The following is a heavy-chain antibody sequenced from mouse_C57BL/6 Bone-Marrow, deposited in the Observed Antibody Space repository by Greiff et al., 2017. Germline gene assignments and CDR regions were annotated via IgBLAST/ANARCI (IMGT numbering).Heavy chain of an antibody. J-gene: IGHJ3*01. D-gene: IGHD1-1*02. V-gene: IGHV1-74*01. CDR2: IHPSDSDT. Sequence: QVQLQQPGAELVKPGASVKVSCKASGYTFTSYWMHWVKQRPGQGLEWIGRIHPSDSDTNYNQKFKGKATLTVDKSSSTAYMQLSSLTSEDSAVYYCAREVGAELSILAYWGQGTLVTVSA. CDR1: GYTFTSYW. CDR3: AREVGAELSILAY.